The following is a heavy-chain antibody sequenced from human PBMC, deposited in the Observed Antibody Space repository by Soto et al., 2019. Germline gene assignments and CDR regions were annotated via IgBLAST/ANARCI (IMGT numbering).Heavy chain of an antibody. Sequence: LRLSCAASGFTFSSYAMHWVRQAPGKGLEWVAVISYDGSNKYYADSVKGRFTISRDNSKNTLYLQMNSLRAEDTAVYYFARDSGITMIVVVITSNAFDIWGQGTMVTVSS. V-gene: IGHV3-30-3*01. CDR3: ARDSGITMIVVVITSNAFDI. CDR1: GFTFSSYA. CDR2: ISYDGSNK. D-gene: IGHD3-22*01. J-gene: IGHJ3*02.